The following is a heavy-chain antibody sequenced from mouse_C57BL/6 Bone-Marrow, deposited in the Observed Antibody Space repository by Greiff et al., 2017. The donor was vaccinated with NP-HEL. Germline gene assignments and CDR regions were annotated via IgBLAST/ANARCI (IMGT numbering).Heavy chain of an antibody. Sequence: QVHVKQSDAELVKPGASVKISCKVSGYTFTDHTIHWMKQRPEQGLEWIGYIYPRDGSTKYNEKFKGKATLTADKSSSTAYMQRNSLTSEDSAVYFGARDPTFITAVVGYFDVWGTGTTVTVSS. J-gene: IGHJ1*03. V-gene: IGHV1-78*01. CDR2: IYPRDGST. CDR1: GYTFTDHT. CDR3: ARDPTFITAVVGYFDV. D-gene: IGHD1-1*01.